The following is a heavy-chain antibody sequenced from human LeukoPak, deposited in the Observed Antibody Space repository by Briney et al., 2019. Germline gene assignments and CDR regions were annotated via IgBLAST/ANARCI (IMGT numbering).Heavy chain of an antibody. J-gene: IGHJ4*02. V-gene: IGHV3-73*01. D-gene: IGHD6-13*01. CDR2: IRGKVNSYAT. CDR3: SGLGIAAAGTDY. Sequence: GGSLRLSCAASGFTFSSYSMNWVRQASGKGLEWVGRIRGKVNSYATEYAASVKGRFTISRDDSRNTAYLQMNSLKTEDTAVYYCSGLGIAAAGTDYWGQGTLVTVSS. CDR1: GFTFSSYS.